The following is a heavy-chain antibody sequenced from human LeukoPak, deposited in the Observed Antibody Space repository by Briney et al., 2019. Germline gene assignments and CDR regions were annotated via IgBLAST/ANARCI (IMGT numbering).Heavy chain of an antibody. CDR2: ISGSGGST. CDR3: AKDPWGGTWLYFDY. D-gene: IGHD1-1*01. J-gene: IGHJ4*02. Sequence: GGSLRLSCAASGFTFSSCAMSRVRQAPGKELEWVSAISGSGGSTYYADSVKGRFTISRDNSKNTLYLQMNSLRAEDTAVYYCAKDPWGGTWLYFDYWGQGTLVTVSS. CDR1: GFTFSSCA. V-gene: IGHV3-23*01.